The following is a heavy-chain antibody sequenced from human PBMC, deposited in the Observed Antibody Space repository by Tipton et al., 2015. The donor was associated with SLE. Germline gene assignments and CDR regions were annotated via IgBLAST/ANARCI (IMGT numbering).Heavy chain of an antibody. CDR3: ARYRTTRGFDY. D-gene: IGHD1-1*01. CDR1: GGSLSSYY. V-gene: IGHV4-34*01. CDR2: VNNSGTS. Sequence: LRLSCDVYGGSLSSYYWSWIRQSPGKGLEWIGEVNNSGTSNYNPSLKSRVGISADTSKNKFTLNMTSVTAADTAVYYCARYRTTRGFDYWGQGTLVTVSS. J-gene: IGHJ4*02.